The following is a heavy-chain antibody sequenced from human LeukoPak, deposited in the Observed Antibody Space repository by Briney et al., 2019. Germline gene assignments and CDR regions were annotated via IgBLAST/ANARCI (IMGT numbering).Heavy chain of an antibody. Sequence: PGESLQISCEASGYSFTTYWIGWVRQLPGKGLEWMGIIYPGDSDTRYSPSFQGQVTISADKSISTAYLQWSSLKASDTAMYYCARQHGSGSYYSRAIGYWGQGTLVTVSS. V-gene: IGHV5-51*01. CDR2: IYPGDSDT. CDR3: ARQHGSGSYYSRAIGY. J-gene: IGHJ4*02. D-gene: IGHD3-10*01. CDR1: GYSFTTYW.